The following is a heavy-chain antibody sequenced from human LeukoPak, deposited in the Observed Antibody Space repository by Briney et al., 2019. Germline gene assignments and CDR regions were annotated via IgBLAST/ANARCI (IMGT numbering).Heavy chain of an antibody. CDR1: GFTFSSYA. J-gene: IGHJ4*02. Sequence: PGRSLRLSCAASGFTFSSYAMHWVRQAPGKGLEWVAVISYDGSNKYYADSVEGRFTISRDNSKNTLYLQMNSLRAEDTAVYYCARDRQWLGPFDYWGQGTLVTVSS. D-gene: IGHD6-19*01. CDR2: ISYDGSNK. CDR3: ARDRQWLGPFDY. V-gene: IGHV3-30-3*01.